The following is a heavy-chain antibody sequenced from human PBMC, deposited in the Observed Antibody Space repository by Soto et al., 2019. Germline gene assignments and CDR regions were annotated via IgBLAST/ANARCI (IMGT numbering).Heavy chain of an antibody. D-gene: IGHD3-22*01. CDR1: GYTFTSYD. Sequence: ASVKVSGKASGYTFTSYDINWVRQATGQGLEWMGWMNPNIGNTGYAQKFQGRVTMTRNTSISTAYMELSSLRSEDTAVYYCASGRAHYYDSSGPEYFHPWGQGNMVTVSA. V-gene: IGHV1-8*01. J-gene: IGHJ1*01. CDR3: ASGRAHYYDSSGPEYFHP. CDR2: MNPNIGNT.